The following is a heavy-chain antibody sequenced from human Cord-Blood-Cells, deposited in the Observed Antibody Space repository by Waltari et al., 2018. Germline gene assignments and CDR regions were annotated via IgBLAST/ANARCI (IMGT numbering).Heavy chain of an antibody. CDR2: IYYSGST. CDR1: GGSISSSSYY. CDR3: ARLVGSGSYYYYYYYMDV. V-gene: IGHV4-39*07. Sequence: QLQLQESGPGLVKPSETLSLTCTVSGGSISSSSYYWGWTRQPPGKGLEWIGSIYYSGSTYYNPSLKSRVTISVDTSKNQFSLKLSSVTAADTAVYYCARLVGSGSYYYYYYYMDVWGKGTTVTVSS. D-gene: IGHD1-26*01. J-gene: IGHJ6*03.